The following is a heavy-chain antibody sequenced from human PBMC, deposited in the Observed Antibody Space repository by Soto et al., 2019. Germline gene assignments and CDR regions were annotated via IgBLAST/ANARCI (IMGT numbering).Heavy chain of an antibody. V-gene: IGHV3-53*04. CDR1: GFTVSSNY. J-gene: IGHJ6*03. D-gene: IGHD2-2*01. CDR2: IYSGGNT. Sequence: GGSLRLSCAASGFTVSSNYMSWVRQAPGKGLEWVSVIYSGGNTYYADSVKGRFTISRHNSKNTLYLQMNSLRAEDTAVYYCARVTTGCSSTSCYLRKYYYYMDVWGKGTTVTVSS. CDR3: ARVTTGCSSTSCYLRKYYYYMDV.